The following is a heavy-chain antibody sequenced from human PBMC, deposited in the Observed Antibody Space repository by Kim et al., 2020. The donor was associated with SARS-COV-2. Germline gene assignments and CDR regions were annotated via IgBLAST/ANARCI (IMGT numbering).Heavy chain of an antibody. CDR1: GGSISSRHYY. CDR2: IYYSGST. V-gene: IGHV4-39*01. J-gene: IGHJ4*02. D-gene: IGHD3-3*01. CDR3: ARQTYDFWTGYGDS. Sequence: SETLSLTCTVSGGSISSRHYYWAWVRQPPGKGLEWIGSIYYSGSTYFNPSLKSRLTISVDTYKNQFSLRLTSVNAADTAVYYCARQTYDFWTGYGDSWGPGTLVTVSS.